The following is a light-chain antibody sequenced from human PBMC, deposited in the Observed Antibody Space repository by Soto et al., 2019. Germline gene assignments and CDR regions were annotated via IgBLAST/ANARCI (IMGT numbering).Light chain of an antibody. J-gene: IGKJ4*01. CDR3: QQYDNLPLT. CDR1: QDISNY. V-gene: IGKV1-33*01. CDR2: DAS. Sequence: DIQMTQSPSSLSASIGDRDTITCKASQDISNYLNWYQQKPGKAPKLLIYDASNLETGVPSRFSGSGSGTDFTFTISSLQPEDIATYYWQQYDNLPLTFGGGTKVDIK.